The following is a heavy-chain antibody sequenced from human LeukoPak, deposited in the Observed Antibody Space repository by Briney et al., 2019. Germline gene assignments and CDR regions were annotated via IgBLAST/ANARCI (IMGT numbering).Heavy chain of an antibody. D-gene: IGHD4-17*01. CDR3: AKSLTPYCDYEIFDY. V-gene: IGHV3-23*01. CDR1: GFTFSSYA. Sequence: GGSLRLSCAASGFTFSSYAMSWVRQAPGKGLEWVSAISGSGGSTYYADSVKGRFTISRDNSKNTLYLQMNSLRAEDTAVYYCAKSLTPYCDYEIFDYWGQGTLVTVSS. CDR2: ISGSGGST. J-gene: IGHJ4*02.